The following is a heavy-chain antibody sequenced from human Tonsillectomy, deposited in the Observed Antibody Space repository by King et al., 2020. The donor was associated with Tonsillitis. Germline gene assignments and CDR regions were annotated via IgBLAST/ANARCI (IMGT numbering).Heavy chain of an antibody. CDR3: AHRGGDQWLEYYYYYGMDV. J-gene: IGHJ6*02. V-gene: IGHV2-5*01. D-gene: IGHD6-19*01. Sequence: TLQESGPTLVKPTQTLTLTCTFSGFSLSTSGVGVGWIRQPPGKALEWLAFIYWNDDKRYSPSLKSRLTITKDTSKNQVVLTMTNMDPVDTATYYCAHRGGDQWLEYYYYYGMDVWGQGTTVTVSS. CDR2: IYWNDDK. CDR1: GFSLSTSGVG.